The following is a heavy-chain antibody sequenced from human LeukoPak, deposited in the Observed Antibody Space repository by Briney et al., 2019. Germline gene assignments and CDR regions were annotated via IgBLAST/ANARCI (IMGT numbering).Heavy chain of an antibody. Sequence: PSETLSLTCTVSGVSISSYYWSWIRQPPGEGLEWIGYISYSGSTNYNPSLKSRVTISVDTSKNQFSLKLSSVTAADTAVYYCARASRSGYYPHFDDWGQGTRVTVSS. CDR2: ISYSGST. V-gene: IGHV4-59*01. CDR3: ARASRSGYYPHFDD. CDR1: GVSISSYY. D-gene: IGHD3-3*01. J-gene: IGHJ4*02.